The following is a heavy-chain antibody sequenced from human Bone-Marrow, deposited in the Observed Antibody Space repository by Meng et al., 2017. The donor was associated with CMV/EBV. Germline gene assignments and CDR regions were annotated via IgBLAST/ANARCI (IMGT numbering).Heavy chain of an antibody. Sequence: ASVKVSCKASGYTFTGYYMHWVRQAPGQGLGWMGWINPNSGGANYAQKFQGRVTMTRDTSISTAYMELSRLRSDDTAVYYCAGGGDYDNWFDPWGQGTLVTVSS. D-gene: IGHD4-17*01. CDR3: AGGGDYDNWFDP. J-gene: IGHJ5*02. CDR1: GYTFTGYY. V-gene: IGHV1-2*02. CDR2: INPNSGGA.